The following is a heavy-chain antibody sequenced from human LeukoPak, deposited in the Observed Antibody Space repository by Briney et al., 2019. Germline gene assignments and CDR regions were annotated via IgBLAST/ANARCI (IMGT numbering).Heavy chain of an antibody. V-gene: IGHV3-23*01. J-gene: IGHJ4*02. Sequence: GGSLRLSCAASGFTFSVYAMSWVRQAPGKGLEWVSGISGSGANTHYADSVKGRFTISRDSSKNTLYLQMNSLRAEDTATYYCAKDASGSYCPDYWGQGTLVTVSS. CDR2: ISGSGANT. CDR1: GFTFSVYA. CDR3: AKDASGSYCPDY. D-gene: IGHD1-26*01.